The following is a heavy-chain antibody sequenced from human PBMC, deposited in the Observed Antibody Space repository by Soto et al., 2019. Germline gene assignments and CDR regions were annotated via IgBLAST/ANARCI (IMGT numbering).Heavy chain of an antibody. Sequence: SQTLSLTFAISRDSVSRNSAARNWIRQSPSRELEWLGRTYYRSKWYNDYAVSVKSRITINPDTSKNQFSLQLNSVAPEDTAVYYCARDRAYSSSWYPLGYYYGMDVWGQGTTVTVSS. CDR3: ARDRAYSSSWYPLGYYYGMDV. V-gene: IGHV6-1*01. CDR2: TYYRSKWYN. CDR1: RDSVSRNSAA. D-gene: IGHD6-13*01. J-gene: IGHJ6*02.